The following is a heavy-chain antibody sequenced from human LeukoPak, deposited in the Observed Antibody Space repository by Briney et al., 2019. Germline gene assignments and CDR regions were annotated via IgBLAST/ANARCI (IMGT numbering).Heavy chain of an antibody. CDR3: ARGLLHWNYYDSSGSAEISC. Sequence: ASVKVSCKASGYTFTRYYMHWVRQAPGQGLEWMRSINPNSGGTNYAQKFQGRVTMTRDTSISTAYMELSRLRSDDTAVYYCARGLLHWNYYDSSGSAEISCWGQGTLDTVSS. CDR2: INPNSGGT. CDR1: GYTFTRYY. D-gene: IGHD3-22*01. J-gene: IGHJ4*02. V-gene: IGHV1-2*02.